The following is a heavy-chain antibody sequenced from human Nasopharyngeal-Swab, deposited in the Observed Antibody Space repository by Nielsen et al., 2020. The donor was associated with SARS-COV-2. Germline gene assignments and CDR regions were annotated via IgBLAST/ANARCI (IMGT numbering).Heavy chain of an antibody. J-gene: IGHJ6*03. D-gene: IGHD1-26*01. CDR1: GGTFSSYA. V-gene: IGHV1-69*13. CDR3: AVGATGYYYMDV. CDR2: IIPIFGTA. Sequence: SVEVSCKASGGTFSSYAIGWVRQAPGQGLEWMGGIIPIFGTANYAQKFQGRVTITADESTSTAYMELSSLRSEDTAVYYCAVGATGYYYMDVWGKGTTVPSP.